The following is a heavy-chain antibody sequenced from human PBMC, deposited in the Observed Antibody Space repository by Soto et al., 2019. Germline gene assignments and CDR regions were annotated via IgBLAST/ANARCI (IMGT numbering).Heavy chain of an antibody. V-gene: IGHV1-3*01. J-gene: IGHJ6*03. Sequence: GASVKVSCKASGYTFTSYAMHWVRQAPGQRLEWMGWINAGNGNTKYSQKFQGRVTITRDTSASTAYMELSSLRSEDTAVYYCAREAQLPPYYYYMDVWGKGTTVTVSS. CDR1: GYTFTSYA. CDR3: AREAQLPPYYYYMDV. D-gene: IGHD2-2*01. CDR2: INAGNGNT.